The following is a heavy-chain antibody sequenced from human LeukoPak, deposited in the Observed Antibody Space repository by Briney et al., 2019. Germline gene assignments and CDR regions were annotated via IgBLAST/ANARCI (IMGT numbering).Heavy chain of an antibody. CDR1: GFTFSNYW. Sequence: GGSLRLSCAASGFTFSNYWMSWVRQAPGKGLEGVANIKQDGGEKYYVDSVKGRFSIFRDNAKNSLSLQMNSLRAEDTAVYYCAREGSLWFGESKADYWGQGILVTVSS. CDR2: IKQDGGEK. J-gene: IGHJ4*02. V-gene: IGHV3-7*04. CDR3: AREGSLWFGESKADY. D-gene: IGHD3-10*01.